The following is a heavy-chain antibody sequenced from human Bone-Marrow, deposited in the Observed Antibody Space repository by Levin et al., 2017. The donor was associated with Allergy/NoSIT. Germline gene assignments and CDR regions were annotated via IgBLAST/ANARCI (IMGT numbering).Heavy chain of an antibody. CDR1: GGSVSSDGYF. V-gene: IGHV4-61*08. J-gene: IGHJ4*02. D-gene: IGHD2-2*01. Sequence: SETLSLTCSVSGGSVSSDGYFWTWIRQSPGKGLEWIGYVYYSGSTNYNPSLKSRVTMSVDTSKNEFSLRLHSVTAADTAIYYCASYHCTSAACSALLFDSWGQGTLVTVSS. CDR3: ASYHCTSAACSALLFDS. CDR2: VYYSGST.